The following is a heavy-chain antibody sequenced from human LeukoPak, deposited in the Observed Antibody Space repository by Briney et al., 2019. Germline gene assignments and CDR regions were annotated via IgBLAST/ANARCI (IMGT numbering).Heavy chain of an antibody. V-gene: IGHV3-7*01. CDR3: ARAGSVGSVDY. CDR1: GFTFSTCW. D-gene: IGHD1-26*01. CDR2: INQDGSEK. J-gene: IGHJ4*02. Sequence: GGSLRLSCAASGFTFSTCWMGWVRQAPGKGLEWVASINQDGSEKYYVDSVKGRFTISRDNAKNSLHLQMNSLRGEDTAVYYCARAGSVGSVDYWGQGTLVTVSS.